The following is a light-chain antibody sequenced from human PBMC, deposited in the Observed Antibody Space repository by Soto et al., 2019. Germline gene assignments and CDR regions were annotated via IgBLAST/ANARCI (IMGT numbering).Light chain of an antibody. CDR2: EVS. CDR3: CSYAGSRRV. V-gene: IGLV2-23*02. CDR1: SSDVGSYNL. Sequence: QSALTQPASVSGSPGQSITISCTGTSSDVGSYNLVSWYQQHPGKAPKLMIYEVSKRPSGVSNRFSGSKSGNTASLTIPGLQAEDEADYYCCSYAGSRRVFGGGTKVTVL. J-gene: IGLJ3*02.